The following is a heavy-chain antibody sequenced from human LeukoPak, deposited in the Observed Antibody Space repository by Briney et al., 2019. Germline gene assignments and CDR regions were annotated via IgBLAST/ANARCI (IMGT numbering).Heavy chain of an antibody. CDR1: GYTFTGYY. J-gene: IGHJ5*02. CDR3: ARDRAIFGVNRAGAAWFDP. D-gene: IGHD3-3*01. Sequence: ASVKVSCKASGYTFTGYYMHWVRQAPGQGLEWMGWINPNSGGTNYAQKFQGRVTMTRDTSISTAYMELSRLRSDDTAVYYCARDRAIFGVNRAGAAWFDPWGLGTLVTVSS. V-gene: IGHV1-2*02. CDR2: INPNSGGT.